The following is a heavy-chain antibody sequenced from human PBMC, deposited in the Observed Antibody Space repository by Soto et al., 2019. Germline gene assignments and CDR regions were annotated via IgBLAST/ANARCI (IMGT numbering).Heavy chain of an antibody. J-gene: IGHJ6*02. CDR3: ATAGTLGAYYYYGMDV. D-gene: IGHD3-16*01. Sequence: QVQLVQSGAEVKKPGSSVKVSCKASGGTFSSYAISWVRQAPGQGLEWMGGIIPIFGTANYAQKFQDRVTITADESTSTAYMELSSLRSEDTAVYYRATAGTLGAYYYYGMDVWGQGTTVTVSS. CDR1: GGTFSSYA. CDR2: IIPIFGTA. V-gene: IGHV1-69*01.